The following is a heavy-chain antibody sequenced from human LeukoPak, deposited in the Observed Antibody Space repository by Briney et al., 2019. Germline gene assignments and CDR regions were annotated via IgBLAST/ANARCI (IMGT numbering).Heavy chain of an antibody. D-gene: IGHD3-10*01. CDR1: GYTFNSYL. CDR3: ARIWAEFQLVSHF. J-gene: IGHJ4*02. V-gene: IGHV1-18*01. CDR2: ISGHNGNT. Sequence: ASVRVSCKGSGYTFNSYLISWVRRVPGQGLEWMGWISGHNGNTDYAQNFKDRITLTTDTSTSTAYMELRSLTSDDTAVYYCARIWAEFQLVSHFWGQGPQVTVSP.